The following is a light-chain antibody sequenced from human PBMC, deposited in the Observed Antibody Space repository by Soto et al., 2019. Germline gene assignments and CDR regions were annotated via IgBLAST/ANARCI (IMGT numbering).Light chain of an antibody. CDR2: DAS. CDR3: QQRWSWTLT. CDR1: QSVSSSY. Sequence: EIVLTQSPGTLYVSPGERATLSCRASQSVSSSYLAWYQQKPGQAPRLLIYDASNRATGIPARFSGSETWTDFTITISSLETEDSSVYYGQQRWSWTLTFGGGTKVDIK. V-gene: IGKV3D-20*02. J-gene: IGKJ4*01.